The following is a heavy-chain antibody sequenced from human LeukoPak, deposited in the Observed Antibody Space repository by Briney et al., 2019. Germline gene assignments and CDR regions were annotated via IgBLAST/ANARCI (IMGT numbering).Heavy chain of an antibody. CDR2: IRYDGSKE. D-gene: IGHD1-26*01. Sequence: PGRSLRLSCTASGFTFSSYAMHWVRQAPGKGLEWVAVIRYDGSKEYYADSVKGRFTISRDNSKNTLYVQMNSLRAEDTAVYYCARENVGYFDYWGQGPLVTVSS. J-gene: IGHJ4*02. CDR1: GFTFSSYA. CDR3: ARENVGYFDY. V-gene: IGHV3-33*01.